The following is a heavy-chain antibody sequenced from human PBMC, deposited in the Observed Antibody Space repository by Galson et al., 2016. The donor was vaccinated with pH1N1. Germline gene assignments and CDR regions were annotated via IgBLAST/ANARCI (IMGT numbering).Heavy chain of an antibody. V-gene: IGHV3-23*01. CDR1: GFSFRSHA. Sequence: SLRLSCAASGFSFRSHAMTWVRQVPGKGLEWVSIISGTGASHYADSVKGRFTISRDNSKSLLYLQMDSLRVEDAAVYYCARGPKSSSGWNFYYYGMDVWGQGTTVTVSA. CDR3: ARGPKSSSGWNFYYYGMDV. CDR2: ISGTGAS. J-gene: IGHJ6*01. D-gene: IGHD6-19*01.